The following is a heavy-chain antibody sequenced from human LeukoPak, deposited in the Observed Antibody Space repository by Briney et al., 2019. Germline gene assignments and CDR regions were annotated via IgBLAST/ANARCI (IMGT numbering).Heavy chain of an antibody. J-gene: IGHJ4*02. D-gene: IGHD4-11*01. CDR3: ARHFSDYLTYFDY. V-gene: IGHV3-53*01. CDR2: IYDDDQT. Sequence: GGSLRLSCAASGFIVRSNYMSWVRQAPGKGLEWVSIIYDDDQTHYADSVKGRFTISRDRSKNTMYFQMNSLRAEDTAVYYCARHFSDYLTYFDYWGQGTLVTVSS. CDR1: GFIVRSNY.